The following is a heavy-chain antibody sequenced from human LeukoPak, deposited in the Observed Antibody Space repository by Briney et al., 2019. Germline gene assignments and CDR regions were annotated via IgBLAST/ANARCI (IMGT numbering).Heavy chain of an antibody. CDR1: GFTFSSYS. J-gene: IGHJ5*02. CDR3: ARDVPHNWFDT. V-gene: IGHV3-21*01. CDR2: ISSSSSYT. Sequence: PGGSLRLSCAASGFTFSSYSMNWVRQAPGKGLEWVSSISSSSSYTYYADSVKGRFTISRDNAKNSLYLQMNSLRAEDTAVYYCARDVPHNWFDTWGQGTLVTVSS.